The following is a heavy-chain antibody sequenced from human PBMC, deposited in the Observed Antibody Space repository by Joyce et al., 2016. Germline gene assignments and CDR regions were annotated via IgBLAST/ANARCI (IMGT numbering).Heavy chain of an antibody. Sequence: VQLVESGGGVAQPGRSLRLSCAASGFTFDDYAMPWVRQGPGKGLEWVSGISWNSGSKGYADSVKGRFTITRDNSRKRLYLQMDSLRVEDTALYYCAKALRRRDALDVWGQGTTVTVSS. J-gene: IGHJ3*01. D-gene: IGHD6-25*01. CDR1: GFTFDDYA. V-gene: IGHV3-9*01. CDR3: AKALRRRDALDV. CDR2: ISWNSGSK.